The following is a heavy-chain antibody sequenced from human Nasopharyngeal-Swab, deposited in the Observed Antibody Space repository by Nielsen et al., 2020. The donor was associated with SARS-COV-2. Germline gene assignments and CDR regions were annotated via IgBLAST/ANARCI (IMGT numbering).Heavy chain of an antibody. Sequence: ASVKVSCKASGYSLMSQAMHWVRQAPGQGLEWVGSINPRSGVTNYTQKYQGWVTLTRDTSINTAYMELNSLTSDDTAVYYCARGEPLYTVRGYFYYYMDVWGTGTSVTVSS. CDR2: INPRSGVT. D-gene: IGHD1-26*01. CDR3: ARGEPLYTVRGYFYYYMDV. V-gene: IGHV1-2*04. CDR1: GYSLMSQA. J-gene: IGHJ6*03.